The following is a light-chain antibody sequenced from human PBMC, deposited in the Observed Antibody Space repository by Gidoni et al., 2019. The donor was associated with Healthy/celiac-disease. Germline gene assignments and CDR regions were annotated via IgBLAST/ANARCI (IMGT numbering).Light chain of an antibody. CDR3: MQRIEFDS. CDR1: QSLLPSDDGYTY. Sequence: DIVMTQTPLSLPVTPGEPASISCRSSQSLLPSDDGYTYLEWYLKKPGQSPQLLIYTLSNRASGVPDRFSGSGSGTDFTLKISRVEAEDVGVYYCMQRIEFDSFGQXTKLEIK. J-gene: IGKJ2*03. V-gene: IGKV2-40*01. CDR2: TLS.